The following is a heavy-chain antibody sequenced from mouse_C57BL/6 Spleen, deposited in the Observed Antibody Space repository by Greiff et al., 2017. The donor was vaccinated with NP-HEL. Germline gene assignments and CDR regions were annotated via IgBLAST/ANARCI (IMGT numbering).Heavy chain of an antibody. CDR3: ARELGYFAS. CDR1: GYTFTDYY. J-gene: IGHJ2*01. Sequence: EVQLQQSGPELVKPGASVKISCKASGYTFTDYYMNWVKQSHGKSLEWIGDINPNNGGTSYNQKFKGKATLTVDKSSSTAYMELRSLTSEDSAVYYCARELGYFASWGQGTTLTVSS. CDR2: INPNNGGT. D-gene: IGHD3-3*01. V-gene: IGHV1-26*01.